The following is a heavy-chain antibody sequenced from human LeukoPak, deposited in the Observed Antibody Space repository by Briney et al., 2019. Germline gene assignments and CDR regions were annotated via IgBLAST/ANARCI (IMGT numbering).Heavy chain of an antibody. V-gene: IGHV3-30-3*01. Sequence: GGSLRLSCAASGFTFSSYAMHWVRQAPGKGLEWVAVISYDGSNKYYADSVKGRFTISRDNSKNTLYLQMNGLRAEDTAVYYCARDRGAARRLNPRGAASYYFDYWGQGTLVTVSS. CDR2: ISYDGSNK. J-gene: IGHJ4*02. CDR3: ARDRGAARRLNPRGAASYYFDY. CDR1: GFTFSSYA. D-gene: IGHD6-6*01.